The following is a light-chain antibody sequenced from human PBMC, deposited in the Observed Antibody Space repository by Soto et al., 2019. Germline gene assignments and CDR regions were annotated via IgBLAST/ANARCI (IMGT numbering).Light chain of an antibody. CDR1: ALPKQY. CDR3: QSADSSDTYVL. V-gene: IGLV3-25*02. J-gene: IGLJ2*01. Sequence: SYELTQPPSVSVSPGQTARITCSGDALPKQYAYWYQQKPGQAPVLVIYKDSERPSGIPERFSGSSSGTTVTLTISGVQAEDEADYYCQSADSSDTYVLFGGGTKLTV. CDR2: KDS.